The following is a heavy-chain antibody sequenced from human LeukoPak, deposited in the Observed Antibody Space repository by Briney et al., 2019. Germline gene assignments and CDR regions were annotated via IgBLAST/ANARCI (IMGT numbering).Heavy chain of an antibody. Sequence: ASVKVSCRTSGYRFSNYYIHWVRQAPGQGLEWMGIIDPSGGSTTYSEKFQDRVTMTRDTSRSTVHMDLSSLRSEDTAVYYCARDDYYYDSSGPDDAFDIWGQGTMVTVSS. CDR1: GYRFSNYY. CDR2: IDPSGGST. CDR3: ARDDYYYDSSGPDDAFDI. D-gene: IGHD3-22*01. J-gene: IGHJ3*02. V-gene: IGHV1-46*01.